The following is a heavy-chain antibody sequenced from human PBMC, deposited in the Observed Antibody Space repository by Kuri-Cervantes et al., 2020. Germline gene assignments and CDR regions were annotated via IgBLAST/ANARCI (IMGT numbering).Heavy chain of an antibody. CDR3: ARVIRQQLVAGGDY. CDR1: GYTFGNYG. J-gene: IGHJ4*02. CDR2: ISAYTGNT. V-gene: IGHV1-18*01. Sequence: GGSLRLSCKASGYTFGNYGISWVRQAPGQGLEWMGWISAYTGNTDYAQKLQGRVTMTTETSTNTAYMELRSLRSDDTAVYYCARVIRQQLVAGGDYWGQGTLVTVSS. D-gene: IGHD6-13*01.